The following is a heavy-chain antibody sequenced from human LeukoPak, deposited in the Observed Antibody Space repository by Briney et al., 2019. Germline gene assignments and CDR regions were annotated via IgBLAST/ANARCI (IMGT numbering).Heavy chain of an antibody. V-gene: IGHV1-69*02. CDR1: GGTFSSYT. CDR3: ARGRYCSGGSCYSGSGAFDI. D-gene: IGHD2-15*01. CDR2: IIPILGIA. Sequence: SVKVSCKASGGTFSSYTISWVRQALGQGLEWMGRIIPILGIANYAQKFQGRVTITADKSTSTAYMELSSLRSEDTAVYYCARGRYCSGGSCYSGSGAFDIRGQGTMVTVSS. J-gene: IGHJ3*02.